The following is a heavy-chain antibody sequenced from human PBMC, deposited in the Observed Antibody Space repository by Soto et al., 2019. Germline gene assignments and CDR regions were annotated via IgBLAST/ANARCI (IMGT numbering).Heavy chain of an antibody. CDR3: ARLPRGGWYLDY. CDR2: IYYSGST. V-gene: IGHV4-31*11. CDR1: GGSSSRSSSRSS. Sequence: SETLSLTCAVSGGSSSRSSSRSSWSWIRQHPGKGLEWIGYIYYSGSTYYNPSLKSRVTISVDTSKNQFSLKLSSVTAADTAVYYCARLPRGGWYLDYWGQGTLVTVSS. D-gene: IGHD6-19*01. J-gene: IGHJ4*02.